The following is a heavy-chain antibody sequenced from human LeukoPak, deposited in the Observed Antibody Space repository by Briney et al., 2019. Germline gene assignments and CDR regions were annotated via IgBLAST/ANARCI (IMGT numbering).Heavy chain of an antibody. Sequence: ASVKVSCKASGYTFTGYYMHWVRQAPGQGLEWMGWINPNSGGTNYAQKFQGRVTMTRDTSISTAYMELSRLRSDDTAVYYCARVVVVPAAGPGWFDPWGQGTLVTVSS. CDR2: INPNSGGT. CDR1: GYTFTGYY. D-gene: IGHD2-2*01. J-gene: IGHJ5*02. V-gene: IGHV1-2*02. CDR3: ARVVVVPAAGPGWFDP.